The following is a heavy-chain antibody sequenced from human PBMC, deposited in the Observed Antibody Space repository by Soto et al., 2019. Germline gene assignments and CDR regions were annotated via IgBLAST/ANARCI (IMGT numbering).Heavy chain of an antibody. V-gene: IGHV4-39*01. D-gene: IGHD1-20*01. CDR2: VFYTGFT. Sequence: PSETLSLTCAVSGGSISGSYYYWGWLRQSPGRGPEWIGGVFYTGFTSYTPSLESRVSVSVDTSKNQFSLKVSAVTAADTAVYYCASSQKGYNWNYFDHWGQGALVTVSS. CDR1: GGSISGSYYY. J-gene: IGHJ4*02. CDR3: ASSQKGYNWNYFDH.